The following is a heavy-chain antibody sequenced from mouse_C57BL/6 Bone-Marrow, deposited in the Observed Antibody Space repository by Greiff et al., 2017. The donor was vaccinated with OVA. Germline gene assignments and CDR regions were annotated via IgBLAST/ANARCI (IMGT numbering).Heavy chain of an antibody. CDR1: GFNIKDDY. V-gene: IGHV14-4*01. Sequence: EVQLQQSGAELVRPGASVKLSCTASGFNIKDDYMHWVKQRPEQGLEWIGWIDPENGDTEYASKFQGKATITADTSSNTAYLQLSSLTSEDTAVYYCTINFFFDCWGQGTTLTVSS. D-gene: IGHD1-3*01. CDR3: TINFFFDC. J-gene: IGHJ2*01. CDR2: IDPENGDT.